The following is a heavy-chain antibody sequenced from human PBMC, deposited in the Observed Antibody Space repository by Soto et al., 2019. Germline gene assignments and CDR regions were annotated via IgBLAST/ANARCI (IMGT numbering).Heavy chain of an antibody. Sequence: SETLSLTCTVSGGSISSGGYYWSWIRQHPGKGLEWIGYIYYSGRTYYNPSLKSRAIISVDTSKNQFSLKMSSVTAAATAVYYCARAQLNDFWRGSLFSPGRFDPWGQGTLVTVSS. CDR2: IYYSGRT. J-gene: IGHJ5*02. V-gene: IGHV4-31*02. D-gene: IGHD3-3*01. CDR1: GGSISSGGYY. CDR3: ARAQLNDFWRGSLFSPGRFDP.